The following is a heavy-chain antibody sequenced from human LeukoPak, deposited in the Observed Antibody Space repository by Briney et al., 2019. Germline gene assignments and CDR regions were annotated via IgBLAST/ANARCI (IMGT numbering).Heavy chain of an antibody. CDR3: ARDVHGDYGSGWFDP. V-gene: IGHV1-46*01. CDR2: INPSGGST. J-gene: IGHJ5*02. Sequence: ASAKVSCKASGYTFTSYYMHWVRQAPGQGLEWMGIINPSGGSTSYAQKFQGRVTITKDESTRTVYLELTSLTSDDTAVYYCARDVHGDYGSGWFDPWGQGTLVSVSS. CDR1: GYTFTSYY. D-gene: IGHD4-17*01.